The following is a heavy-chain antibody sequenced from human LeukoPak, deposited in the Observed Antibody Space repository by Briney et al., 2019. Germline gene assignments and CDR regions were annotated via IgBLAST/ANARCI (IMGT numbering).Heavy chain of an antibody. Sequence: ASVKVSCKVSGYTLTELSMHWVRQAPGKGLKWMGGFDPEDGETIYAQKFQGRVTMTEDTSPDTAYMELSSLRSEDTAVYYCATGTIRFLEWLYPVGGFRYYYYGMDVWGQGTTVTVSS. V-gene: IGHV1-24*01. CDR1: GYTLTELS. CDR2: FDPEDGET. CDR3: ATGTIRFLEWLYPVGGFRYYYYGMDV. D-gene: IGHD3-3*01. J-gene: IGHJ6*02.